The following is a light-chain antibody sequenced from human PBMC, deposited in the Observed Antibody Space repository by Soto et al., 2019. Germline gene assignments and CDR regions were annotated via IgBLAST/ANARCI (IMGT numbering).Light chain of an antibody. J-gene: IGKJ2*01. V-gene: IGKV1-39*01. CDR3: QQSYNTPYT. CDR2: AAS. Sequence: DIQMTQSPSSLSASVGDRVTITCRASQSITTYLNWYRQKPGKAPKLLIYAASSLQSGVPSRFSGSGSGTDFTLTISSLQPEDFATYYCQQSYNTPYTFGQGTKLQI. CDR1: QSITTY.